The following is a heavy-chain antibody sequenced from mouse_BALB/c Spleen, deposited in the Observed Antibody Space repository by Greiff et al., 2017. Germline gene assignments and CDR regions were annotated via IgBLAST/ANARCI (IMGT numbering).Heavy chain of an antibody. V-gene: IGHV7-1*02. J-gene: IGHJ4*01. CDR3: ARAAYYDRAMDY. Sequence: EVKLVESGGGLVQPGGSLRLSCATSGFTFSDFYMELVRQPPGKRLEWIAASRNKANDYTTEYSASVKGRFIVSRDTSQSILYLQMNALRAEDTAIYYCARAAYYDRAMDYWGQGTSVTVSS. D-gene: IGHD2-4*01. CDR2: SRNKANDYTT. CDR1: GFTFSDFY.